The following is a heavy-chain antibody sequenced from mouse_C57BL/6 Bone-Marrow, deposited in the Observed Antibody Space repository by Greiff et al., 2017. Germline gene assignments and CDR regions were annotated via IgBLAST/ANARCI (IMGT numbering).Heavy chain of an antibody. CDR1: GYTFTSYW. Sequence: QVQLQQPGAELVKPGASVKMSCKASGYTFTSYWITWVKQRPGQGLEWIGDIYPGSGSTNYNEKFKSKATLTVDTSSSTAYMQLSSLTSEDSAVXYGATGIYYDYDRVYAMDYWGQGTSVTVSS. CDR3: ATGIYYDYDRVYAMDY. J-gene: IGHJ4*01. CDR2: IYPGSGST. V-gene: IGHV1-55*01. D-gene: IGHD2-4*01.